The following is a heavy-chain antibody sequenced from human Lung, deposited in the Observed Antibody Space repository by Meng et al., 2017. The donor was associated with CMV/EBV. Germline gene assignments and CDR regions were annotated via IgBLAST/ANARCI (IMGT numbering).Heavy chain of an antibody. CDR3: AREAGRDGYATPKFDY. CDR2: IYYTGST. CDR1: GGSISSGGYY. V-gene: IGHV4-31*03. Sequence: QVQRTDSGPGLVTPSQTLSLTCTVSGGSISSGGYYWSWIRQHPGKGLEWIGYIYYTGSTFYNPSLKSRVTISVDTSKNQFSLKLIPATAADTAVYYCAREAGRDGYATPKFDYWGQGTLVTVSS. J-gene: IGHJ4*02. D-gene: IGHD5-24*01.